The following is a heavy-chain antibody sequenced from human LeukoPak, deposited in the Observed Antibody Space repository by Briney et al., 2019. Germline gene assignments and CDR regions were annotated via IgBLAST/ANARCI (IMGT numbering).Heavy chain of an antibody. V-gene: IGHV3-15*01. CDR2: TKSKTEGETT. Sequence: KPGGSLRLSCAASGFTFSNAWMTWVRQAPGKGLEWVGRTKSKTEGETTDYAELVKGRFTISRDNAKNSLYLQMNSLRAEDTAVYYCTINREYSSSEGVYYYYGMDVWGQGTTVTVSS. D-gene: IGHD6-6*01. CDR3: TINREYSSSEGVYYYYGMDV. J-gene: IGHJ6*02. CDR1: GFTFSNAW.